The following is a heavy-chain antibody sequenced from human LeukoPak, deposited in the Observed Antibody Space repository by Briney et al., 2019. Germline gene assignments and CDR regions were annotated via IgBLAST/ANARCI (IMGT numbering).Heavy chain of an antibody. CDR1: GGSISSYY. D-gene: IGHD6-13*01. CDR2: IYYSGST. CDR3: ARDRGSIAAAGNFDY. J-gene: IGHJ4*02. Sequence: SETLSLTCTVSGGSISSYYWSWIRQPPGKGLEWIGYIYYSGSTNYNPSLKSRVTISVDTSKNQFSLKLSSVTDADTAVYYCARDRGSIAAAGNFDYWGQGTLVTVSS. V-gene: IGHV4-59*01.